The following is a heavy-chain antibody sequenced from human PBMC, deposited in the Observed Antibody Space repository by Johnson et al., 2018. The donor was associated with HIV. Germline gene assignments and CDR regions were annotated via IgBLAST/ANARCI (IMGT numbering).Heavy chain of an antibody. J-gene: IGHJ3*02. V-gene: IGHV3-30*19. Sequence: QVQLVESGGGVVQPGKSLRLSCAASEFTFSDYGMHWVRQAPGKGLEWVAVISFDGGAIYYADSVEGRFTISRDNSRDTLSLQMNSLRVGDTALYYCARYRLLWFRELWPHDAFISGAKGQWSPSLQ. CDR3: ARYRLLWFRELWPHDAFIS. CDR1: EFTFSDYG. CDR2: ISFDGGAI. D-gene: IGHD3-10*01.